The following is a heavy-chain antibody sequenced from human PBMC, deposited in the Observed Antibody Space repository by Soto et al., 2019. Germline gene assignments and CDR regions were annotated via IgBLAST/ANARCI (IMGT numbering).Heavy chain of an antibody. CDR1: GGSVISSYY. Sequence: PSETLSLTCTVSGGSVISSYYWSWIGQPPGKGLEWIGYIYYSGSTNYNPSLKSRVTISVDTSKNQFTLKLSSVTAADTAVYYCARGIIAAAGTCGMDVWGQGTTVTVSS. D-gene: IGHD6-13*01. J-gene: IGHJ6*01. CDR2: IYYSGST. V-gene: IGHV4-61*01. CDR3: ARGIIAAAGTCGMDV.